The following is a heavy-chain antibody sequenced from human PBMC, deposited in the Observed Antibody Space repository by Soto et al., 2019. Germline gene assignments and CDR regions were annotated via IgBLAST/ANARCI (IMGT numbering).Heavy chain of an antibody. Sequence: EVELLESGGDLVQPGGSLRLSCAASGFTFSSYDMNWVRQAPGKGLEWVSAIGVYANTYYADSVKGRFTISRDDSRNTVHLQLNSLRVDHPAVYYCAKESTVGSPGDYFDSWGQGTLVTVSS. J-gene: IGHJ4*02. D-gene: IGHD1-26*01. CDR2: IGVYANT. CDR3: AKESTVGSPGDYFDS. CDR1: GFTFSSYD. V-gene: IGHV3-23*01.